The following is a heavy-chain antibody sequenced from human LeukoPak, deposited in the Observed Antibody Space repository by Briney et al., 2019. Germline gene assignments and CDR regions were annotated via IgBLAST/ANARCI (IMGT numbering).Heavy chain of an antibody. D-gene: IGHD3-10*01. J-gene: IGHJ1*01. CDR1: GFTFSNYW. Sequence: GGSLRLSCAASGFTFSNYWMSWVRQAPGKGLEWVANIKLDGSEKDYVDSVKGRFTISRDNAENSLYLQLNSLRAEDTAVYYCTKDWWFGESWVFQHWGQGTLVTVSS. CDR3: TKDWWFGESWVFQH. CDR2: IKLDGSEK. V-gene: IGHV3-7*01.